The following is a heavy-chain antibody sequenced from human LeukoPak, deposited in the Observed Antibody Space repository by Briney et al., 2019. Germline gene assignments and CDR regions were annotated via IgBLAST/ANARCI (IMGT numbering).Heavy chain of an antibody. V-gene: IGHV3-43*01. Sequence: GGSLRLSCAASGFTFDDYAMHWVRQAPGKGLEWVSVISWDGGSAYYTDSVKGRFTISRDNSKNSLYLQMNSLTTEDTALYYCAKDLSTSGWILDYWGQGTLVTVSS. J-gene: IGHJ4*02. CDR2: ISWDGGSA. CDR3: AKDLSTSGWILDY. D-gene: IGHD6-19*01. CDR1: GFTFDDYA.